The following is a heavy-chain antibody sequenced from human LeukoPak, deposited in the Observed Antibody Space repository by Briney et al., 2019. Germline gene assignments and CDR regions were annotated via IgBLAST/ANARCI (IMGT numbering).Heavy chain of an antibody. CDR1: GGTFSRYA. Sequence: ASVKVSCKASGGTFSRYAISWVRQAPGQGLEWMGRIIPILGIANYAQKFQGRVTITADKSTSTAYMELSSLRSEDTAVYYCARAPTVTTDYYYYGMDVWGQGTTVTVSS. CDR3: ARAPTVTTDYYYYGMDV. CDR2: IIPILGIA. V-gene: IGHV1-69*04. D-gene: IGHD4-17*01. J-gene: IGHJ6*02.